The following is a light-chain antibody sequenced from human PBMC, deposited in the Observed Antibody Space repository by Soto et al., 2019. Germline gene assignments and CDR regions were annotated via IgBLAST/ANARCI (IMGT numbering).Light chain of an antibody. CDR1: QAISSL. CDR2: TAS. Sequence: DIQMTQSPSSVSASVGDRVTITCRASQAISSLLAWYQQKPGKAPNLLIHTASSLQSGVPSRFSGSGSGTDVSLTISSLQPEDFATYYCQQANSFPLTFGGGTKVEIK. CDR3: QQANSFPLT. V-gene: IGKV1-12*01. J-gene: IGKJ4*01.